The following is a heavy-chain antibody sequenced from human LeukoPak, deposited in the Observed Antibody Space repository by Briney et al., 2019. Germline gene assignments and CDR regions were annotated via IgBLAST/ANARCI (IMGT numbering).Heavy chain of an antibody. CDR1: GDSIGTYF. CDR3: ARDFVETGVVGFDM. V-gene: IGHV4-4*07. Sequence: SETLSLTCTVSGDSIGTYFWNWIRQSAGEGPEWLGHVYDGGRTNYNPSLKGRVTISVDTSRNLFSLRLSSVTAADTAIYYCARDFVETGVVGFDMWGQGTMVTVSS. CDR2: VYDGGRT. J-gene: IGHJ3*02. D-gene: IGHD2-8*02.